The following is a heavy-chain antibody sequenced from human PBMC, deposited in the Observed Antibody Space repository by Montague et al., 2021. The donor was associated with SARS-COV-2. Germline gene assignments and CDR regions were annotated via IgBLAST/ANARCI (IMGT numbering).Heavy chain of an antibody. V-gene: IGHV4-34*01. Sequence: SETLSLTCAVYGGSFSGYYWCWIRQPPGKGLEWMWEINHSGSANYNPSLKSRGTISVDTAKNQFSLKLSSVTAAVTAVYYCSRKTQVWLSSTPYKYYFDYWGQGTLVTVSS. CDR1: GGSFSGYY. D-gene: IGHD3-22*01. J-gene: IGHJ4*02. CDR2: INHSGSA. CDR3: SRKTQVWLSSTPYKYYFDY.